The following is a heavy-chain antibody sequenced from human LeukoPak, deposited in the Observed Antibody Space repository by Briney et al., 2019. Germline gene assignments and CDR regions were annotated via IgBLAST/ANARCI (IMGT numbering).Heavy chain of an antibody. CDR1: GFTFSSYA. V-gene: IGHV3-30*04. Sequence: GGSLRLSCAASGFTFSSYAMHWVRQAPGKGLEWVAVISYDGSNKYYADSVKGRFTISRDNSKNTLYLQMNSLRAEDTAVYYCAREQWLDPSNWLDPWGQGTLVTVSS. CDR3: AREQWLDPSNWLDP. CDR2: ISYDGSNK. J-gene: IGHJ5*02. D-gene: IGHD6-19*01.